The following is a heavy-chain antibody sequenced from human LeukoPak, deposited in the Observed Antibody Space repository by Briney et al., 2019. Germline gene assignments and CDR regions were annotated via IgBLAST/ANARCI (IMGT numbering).Heavy chain of an antibody. CDR2: ISSSSSYI. D-gene: IGHD2-2*01. J-gene: IGHJ4*02. Sequence: PGGSLRLSCAASGFTFSSYSMNWVRQAPGKGLGWVSSISSSSSYIYYADSVKGRFTISRDNAKNSLYLQMNSLRAEDTAVYYCAGYCSSTSCPGDFDYWGQGTLVTVPS. CDR3: AGYCSSTSCPGDFDY. V-gene: IGHV3-21*01. CDR1: GFTFSSYS.